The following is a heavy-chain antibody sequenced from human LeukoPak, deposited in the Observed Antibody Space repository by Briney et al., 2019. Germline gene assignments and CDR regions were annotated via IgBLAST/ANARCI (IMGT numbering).Heavy chain of an antibody. J-gene: IGHJ3*02. CDR2: ISGSGGST. V-gene: IGHV3-23*01. CDR1: GFTFSSYA. Sequence: GGSLRLSCAASGFTFSSYAMSWVRQATGKGLEWVSAISGSGGSTYYADSVKGRFTISRDNSKNTLYLQMNSLRAEDTAVYYCAKVRAQLWSGDAFDIWGQGTMVTVSS. D-gene: IGHD5-18*01. CDR3: AKVRAQLWSGDAFDI.